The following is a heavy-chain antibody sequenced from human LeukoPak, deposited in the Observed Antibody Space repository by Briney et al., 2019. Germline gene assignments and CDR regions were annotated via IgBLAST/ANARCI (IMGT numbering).Heavy chain of an antibody. Sequence: PGGSLGLSCAASGFTFSSYAMSWVRQAPGKGLEWVSAISGSGGSTYYADSVKGRFTISRDNSKNTLYLQMNSLRAEDTAVYYCAKDLFLAPAAGTVNWFDPWGQGTLVTVSS. J-gene: IGHJ5*02. CDR2: ISGSGGST. CDR3: AKDLFLAPAAGTVNWFDP. CDR1: GFTFSSYA. V-gene: IGHV3-23*01. D-gene: IGHD6-13*01.